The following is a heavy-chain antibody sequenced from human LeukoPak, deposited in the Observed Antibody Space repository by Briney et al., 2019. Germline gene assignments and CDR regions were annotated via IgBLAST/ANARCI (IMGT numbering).Heavy chain of an antibody. V-gene: IGHV4-34*01. CDR1: GGSFSGYY. CDR2: IYHSGST. Sequence: SETLSLTCAVYGGSFSGYYWSWIRQPPGKGLEWIGEIYHSGSTNYNPSLKSRVTISVDKSKNQFSLKLSSVTAADTAVYYCARNVAVAGTIPHFDYWGQGTLVTVSS. D-gene: IGHD6-19*01. J-gene: IGHJ4*02. CDR3: ARNVAVAGTIPHFDY.